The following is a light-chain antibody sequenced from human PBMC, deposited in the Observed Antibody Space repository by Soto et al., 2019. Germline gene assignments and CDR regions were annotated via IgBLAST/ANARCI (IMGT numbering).Light chain of an antibody. CDR1: QSISEW. CDR3: QQYNSYPWT. J-gene: IGKJ1*01. Sequence: DIQMTQSPSTLSASAGDRVTITCRASQSISEWLAWYQQKPGKAPKVLIYKASSLESGVPSRFSGSGSGTDFTLTISSLQPDDCATYYCQQYNSYPWTFGQGTKVEIK. CDR2: KAS. V-gene: IGKV1-5*03.